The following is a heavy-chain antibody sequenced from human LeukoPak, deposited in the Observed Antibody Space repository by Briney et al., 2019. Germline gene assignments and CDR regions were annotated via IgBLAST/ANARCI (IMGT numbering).Heavy chain of an antibody. D-gene: IGHD1-14*01. CDR2: INHSGST. Sequence: SETLSLTCAVYGGSFSGYYWSWIRQPPGKGLEWIGEINHSGSTNYNPSLTSRVTISVDTSKNQFSLKLSSVTAADTAVYYCARGRKAGAFDIWGQGTMVTVSS. CDR1: GGSFSGYY. V-gene: IGHV4-34*01. J-gene: IGHJ3*02. CDR3: ARGRKAGAFDI.